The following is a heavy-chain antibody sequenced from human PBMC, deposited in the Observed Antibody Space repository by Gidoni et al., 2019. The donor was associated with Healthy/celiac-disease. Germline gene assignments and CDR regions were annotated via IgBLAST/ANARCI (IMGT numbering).Heavy chain of an antibody. D-gene: IGHD4-17*01. CDR2: ISSSGSTI. CDR1: GFTFSSYE. CDR3: ARDDYGDSGIY. V-gene: IGHV3-48*03. J-gene: IGHJ4*02. Sequence: EVQLVESGGGLVQPGGSLRLSCAASGFTFSSYEMNWVRQAPGKGLGWVSYISSSGSTIYYADSVKGRFTISRDNAKNSLYLQMNSLRAEDTAVYYCARDDYGDSGIYWGQGTLVTVSS.